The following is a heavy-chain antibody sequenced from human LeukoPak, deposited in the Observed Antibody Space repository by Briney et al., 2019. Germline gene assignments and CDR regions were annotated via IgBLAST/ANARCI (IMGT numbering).Heavy chain of an antibody. Sequence: GGSLRLSCAVSGFSFDDYAMHWVRQAPGKGLEWVSGISWNSGSIGYAESVKGRFTISRDNAKNSLYLQMNSLRAEDTALYYCATSSREGEDSSGWASFDYWGQGTLVTVSS. CDR1: GFSFDDYA. V-gene: IGHV3-9*01. CDR2: ISWNSGSI. J-gene: IGHJ4*02. CDR3: ATSSREGEDSSGWASFDY. D-gene: IGHD6-19*01.